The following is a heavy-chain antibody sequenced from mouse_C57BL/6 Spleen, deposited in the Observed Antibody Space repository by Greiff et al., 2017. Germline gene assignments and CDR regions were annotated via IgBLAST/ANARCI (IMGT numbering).Heavy chain of an antibody. J-gene: IGHJ2*01. Sequence: VQLQQPGAELVRPGSSVKLSCKASGYTFTSYWMHWVKQRPIQGLEWIGNIDPSDSETHYNQEFKDKATLTVDKSSSTAYMQLSSLTSEDSAVYYCARKGVKWFCDDWGKGTTLTVSS. D-gene: IGHD2-2*01. V-gene: IGHV1-52*01. CDR3: ARKGVKWFCDD. CDR1: GYTFTSYW. CDR2: IDPSDSET.